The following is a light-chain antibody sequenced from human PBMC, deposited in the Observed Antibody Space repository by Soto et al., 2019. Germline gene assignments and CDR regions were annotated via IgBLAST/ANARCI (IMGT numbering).Light chain of an antibody. CDR1: SSDGGGYNY. Sequence: QSVLTQPASVSGSPGQSITISCTGTSSDGGGYNYVSWYQQHPGKAPKLMIYDVSNRPSGVSNRFSGSKSGNTASLTISGLQAEDEADYYCSSFTSSTTPVFGGGTKLTVL. CDR3: SSFTSSTTPV. CDR2: DVS. V-gene: IGLV2-14*01. J-gene: IGLJ2*01.